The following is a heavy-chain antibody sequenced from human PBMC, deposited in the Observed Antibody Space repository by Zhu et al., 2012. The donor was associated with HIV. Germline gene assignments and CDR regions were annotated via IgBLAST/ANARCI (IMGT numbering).Heavy chain of an antibody. CDR3: ASGGQDPAYYWYFHL. CDR2: IYTTGNT. CDR1: GDSISNYY. J-gene: IGHJ2*01. Sequence: QVQVQESGPGLVKPSETLSLTCTITGDSISNYYWSWIRQPAGKGLEWIGRIYTTGNTHYNPSLRGRVAMSLDMSRNQLSLKLNFLTAADTAVYYCASGGQDPAYYWYFHLWGRGTLVTVSX. D-gene: IGHD3-16*01. V-gene: IGHV4-4*07.